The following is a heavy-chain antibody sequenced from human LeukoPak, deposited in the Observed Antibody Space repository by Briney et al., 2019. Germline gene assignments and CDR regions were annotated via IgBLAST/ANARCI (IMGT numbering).Heavy chain of an antibody. D-gene: IGHD6-13*01. V-gene: IGHV4-34*01. CDR2: INHSGST. Sequence: SETLSLTCAVYGGSFSGYYWSWIRQPLGKGLEWIGEINHSGSTNYNPSLKSRVTISVDTSKNQFSLKLSSVTAADTAVYYCARSRYSSSWYGGYFDYWGQGTLVTVSS. J-gene: IGHJ4*02. CDR3: ARSRYSSSWYGGYFDY. CDR1: GGSFSGYY.